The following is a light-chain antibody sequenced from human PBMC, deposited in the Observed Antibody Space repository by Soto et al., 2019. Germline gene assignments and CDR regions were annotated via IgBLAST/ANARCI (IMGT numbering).Light chain of an antibody. CDR1: QSISSY. Sequence: QLTQTKYSLSASVGDRVTITCRERQSISSYLNWYQQKPGKAPKLLIYAASSLQSGVPSRFSGSGFGTDFTLTISSLQPEDSAIYYCQQADTFPITFGQGTRLEIK. J-gene: IGKJ5*01. V-gene: IGKV1-39*01. CDR2: AAS. CDR3: QQADTFPIT.